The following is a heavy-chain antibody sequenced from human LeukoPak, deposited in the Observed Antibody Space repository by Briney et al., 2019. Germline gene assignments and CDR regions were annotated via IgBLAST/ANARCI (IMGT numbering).Heavy chain of an antibody. J-gene: IGHJ4*02. D-gene: IGHD1-1*01. CDR2: INHSGST. CDR1: GGSFSGYY. Sequence: PSETLSLTCAVYGGSFSGYYWSWIRQPPGKGLEWIGEINHSGSTNYNPSLKSRVTISVDTSKNQFSLKLSSVTAADTAVYYCARDSVDGTPHWGQGTLVTVSS. CDR3: ARDSVDGTPH. V-gene: IGHV4-34*01.